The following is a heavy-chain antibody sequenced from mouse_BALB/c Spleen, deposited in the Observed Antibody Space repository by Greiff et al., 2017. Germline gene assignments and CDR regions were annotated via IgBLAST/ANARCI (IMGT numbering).Heavy chain of an antibody. CDR1: GYTFTSYV. D-gene: IGHD2-4*01. V-gene: IGHV1-14*01. CDR2: INPYNDGT. CDR3: AREGRLRREYYFDY. J-gene: IGHJ2*01. Sequence: EVKVVESGPELVKPGASVKMSCKASGYTFTSYVMHWVKQKPGQGLEWIGYINPYNDGTKYNEKFKGKATLTSDKSSSTAYMELSSLTSEDSAVYYCAREGRLRREYYFDYWGQGTTLTVSS.